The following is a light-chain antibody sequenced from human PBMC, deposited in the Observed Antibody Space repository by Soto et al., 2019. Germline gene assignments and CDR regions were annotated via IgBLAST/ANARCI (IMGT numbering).Light chain of an antibody. CDR2: DAS. CDR1: QSVSNN. CDR3: QQYNNWPPWT. J-gene: IGKJ1*01. V-gene: IGKV3-15*01. Sequence: ILMTQSPATLSVSPGERATLSCRASQSVSNNLAWYQQKAGQAPRLLIDDASTRATGIPARFSGSGSGTEFTLTISGLQSEDFAVYYCQQYNNWPPWTFGQGTKVEIK.